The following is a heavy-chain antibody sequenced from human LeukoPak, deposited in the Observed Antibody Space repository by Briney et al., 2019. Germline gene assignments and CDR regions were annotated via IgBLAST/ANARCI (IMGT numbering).Heavy chain of an antibody. CDR2: INPNSGGT. Sequence: ASVKVSCKASGYTFTGYYMHWVRQAPGQGLKWMGWINPNSGGTNYAQKFQGRVTMTRDTSISTAYIELSRLRSDDTAVYYCARVRDYGDYSGFGYWGQGTLVTVSS. CDR1: GYTFTGYY. V-gene: IGHV1-2*02. CDR3: ARVRDYGDYSGFGY. D-gene: IGHD4-17*01. J-gene: IGHJ4*02.